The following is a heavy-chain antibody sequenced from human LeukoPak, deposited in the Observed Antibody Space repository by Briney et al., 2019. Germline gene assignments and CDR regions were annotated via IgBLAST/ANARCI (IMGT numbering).Heavy chain of an antibody. J-gene: IGHJ4*02. CDR3: AKRVAAAGRTYYFDY. Sequence: PGGSLRLSCAASGFTFSTHAMSWVRQAPGKGLEWVSVIGTSISDRYYADSVRGRLTISRDNSKNTVYLQLNSLSADDTAVYYCAKRVAAAGRTYYFDYWGQGNLVIVSS. CDR1: GFTFSTHA. D-gene: IGHD6-13*01. V-gene: IGHV3-23*01. CDR2: IGTSISDR.